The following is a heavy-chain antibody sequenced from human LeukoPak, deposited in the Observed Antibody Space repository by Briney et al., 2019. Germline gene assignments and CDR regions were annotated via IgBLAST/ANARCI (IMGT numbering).Heavy chain of an antibody. V-gene: IGHV3-30*18. CDR3: AKGGQTYYYDSSGYYYYFDY. J-gene: IGHJ4*02. CDR2: ISYDGSNK. CDR1: GFTFSSYG. Sequence: GGSLRLSCAASGFTFSSYGMHWVRQAPGKGLEWVAVISYDGSNKYYADSVKGRFTISRDNSKNTLYLQMNSLRAEDTAVYYCAKGGQTYYYDSSGYYYYFDYWGQGTLVTVSS. D-gene: IGHD3-22*01.